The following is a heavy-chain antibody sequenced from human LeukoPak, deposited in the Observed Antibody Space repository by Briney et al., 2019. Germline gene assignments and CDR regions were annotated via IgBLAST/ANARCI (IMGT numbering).Heavy chain of an antibody. Sequence: GGSLRLSCAASGFTFSSYGMHWVRQAPGKGLEWVAVIWYDGSNKYYADSVKGRFTISRDNSKNTLYLQMNSLRAEDTAVYYCAKETFSSGWYYFDYWGQGTLVTVS. J-gene: IGHJ4*02. CDR2: IWYDGSNK. V-gene: IGHV3-33*06. CDR3: AKETFSSGWYYFDY. CDR1: GFTFSSYG. D-gene: IGHD6-19*01.